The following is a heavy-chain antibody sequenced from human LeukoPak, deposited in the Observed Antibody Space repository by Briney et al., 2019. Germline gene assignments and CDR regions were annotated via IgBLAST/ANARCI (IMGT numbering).Heavy chain of an antibody. CDR3: TRFRYDFWSGYYYYMDV. Sequence: GEAVEISCAASGFTFSGSAMHWVRQASGKGLEGVGRIRSKANSYETAYAASVKGRFTISRDDSKNTAYLQMNSLKTEDTAVYYCTRFRYDFWSGYYYYMDVWGKGTTVTVSS. D-gene: IGHD3-3*01. CDR2: IRSKANSYET. J-gene: IGHJ6*03. CDR1: GFTFSGSA. V-gene: IGHV3-73*01.